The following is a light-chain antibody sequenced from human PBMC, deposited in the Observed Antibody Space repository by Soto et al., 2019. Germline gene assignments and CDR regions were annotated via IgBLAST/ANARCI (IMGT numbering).Light chain of an antibody. V-gene: IGLV2-14*01. CDR1: SSDVGGYNY. CDR3: SSYTSSSTPRYV. CDR2: DVS. J-gene: IGLJ1*01. Sequence: QSVLTQPASVSGSPRQSITISCTGTSSDVGGYNYVSWYQQHPGKAPKLMIYDVSNRPSGVSNRFSGSKSGNTASLTISGLQAEDEADYYCSSYTSSSTPRYVFGTGTKVTVL.